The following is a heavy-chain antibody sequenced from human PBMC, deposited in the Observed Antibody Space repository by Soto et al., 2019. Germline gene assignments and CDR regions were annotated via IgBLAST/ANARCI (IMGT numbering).Heavy chain of an antibody. V-gene: IGHV4-39*01. CDR1: GGSISDNSHC. CDR3: ARHPPAVYYYYGMDV. CDR2: FFYNGGT. Sequence: KTSETLSLTCTVSGGSISDNSHCWGWIRQPPGKGLEWIGTFFYNGGTNYNPSLKSRATTSVDTSKNQFSLKLSSVTAADTAVYYCARHPPAVYYYYGMDVWGQGTTVTVSS. J-gene: IGHJ6*02.